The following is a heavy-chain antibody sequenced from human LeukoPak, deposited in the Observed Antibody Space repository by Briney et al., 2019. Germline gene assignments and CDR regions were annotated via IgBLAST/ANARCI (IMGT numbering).Heavy chain of an antibody. D-gene: IGHD3-22*01. CDR3: ARGGYFDSPFDY. J-gene: IGHJ4*02. CDR1: DGSISSYY. CDR2: IYKSGSS. Sequence: KPSETLSLNCTVSDGSISSYYLNWIRLPPGKGLEWIAAIYKSGSSNYNPSLRSRFTISIDTSKNQFYLQLTTVTAADTAVYYCARGGYFDSPFDYWGQGTLVTVSS. V-gene: IGHV4-59*01.